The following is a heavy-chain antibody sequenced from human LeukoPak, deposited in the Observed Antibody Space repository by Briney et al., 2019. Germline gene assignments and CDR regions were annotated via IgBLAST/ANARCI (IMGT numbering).Heavy chain of an antibody. Sequence: SETLSLTCTVSGGSISSYYWSWIRQPPGKGLEWIGYIYYSGSTNYNPSPKSRVTISVDTSKNQFSLKLSSVTAADTAVYYCARSYYYDSSGYYSIDYWGQGTLVTVSS. V-gene: IGHV4-59*01. J-gene: IGHJ4*02. CDR3: ARSYYYDSSGYYSIDY. CDR2: IYYSGST. CDR1: GGSISSYY. D-gene: IGHD3-22*01.